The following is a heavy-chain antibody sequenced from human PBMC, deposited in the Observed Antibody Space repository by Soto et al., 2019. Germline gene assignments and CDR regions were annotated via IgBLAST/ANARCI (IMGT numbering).Heavy chain of an antibody. J-gene: IGHJ4*02. CDR1: GGSLSTNP. D-gene: IGHD2-15*01. Sequence: QVQLVQSGTEVKKPGSSVKVSCKTSGGSLSTNPISWVRQAPGQGLEWMGGTGSGTGPGNHAQKFQGRLTVTADKSTDTVYMVLTNLSSEDTAVYYCARRDSGGFFRFFDSWGQGTLVTVSS. V-gene: IGHV1-69*06. CDR2: TGSGTGPG. CDR3: ARRDSGGFFRFFDS.